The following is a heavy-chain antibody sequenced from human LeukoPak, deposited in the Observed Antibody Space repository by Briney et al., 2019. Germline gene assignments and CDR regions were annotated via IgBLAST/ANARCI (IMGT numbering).Heavy chain of an antibody. CDR3: ARGAVGYGGYDNWFDP. CDR2: TNPNSGVT. V-gene: IGHV1-2*02. J-gene: IGHJ5*02. D-gene: IGHD5-12*01. CDR1: GYSFTGYY. Sequence: ASVKVSCKASGYSFTGYYIHWVRQAPGQGLEWMGWTNPNSGVTKYEQKFQGRVTMTRDTSTSTAYMELSSLRSDDTAVYYCARGAVGYGGYDNWFDPWGQGTLVTVSS.